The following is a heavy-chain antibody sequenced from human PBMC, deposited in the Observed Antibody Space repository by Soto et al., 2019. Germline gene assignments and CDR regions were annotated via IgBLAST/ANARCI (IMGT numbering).Heavy chain of an antibody. Sequence: EVQLVESGGGLVQPGGSLRLSCAASGFTFSSYNMHWVRQAPGKGLEWVSYISSSSGTIYYADSVKGRFAISRDNANNSPFLQMNSLRDEDPAVYYCARDFDPRLEPFYYYGLDVWGRGTTVTFSS. V-gene: IGHV3-48*02. CDR2: ISSSSGTI. CDR1: GFTFSSYN. J-gene: IGHJ6*02. CDR3: ARDFDPRLEPFYYYGLDV.